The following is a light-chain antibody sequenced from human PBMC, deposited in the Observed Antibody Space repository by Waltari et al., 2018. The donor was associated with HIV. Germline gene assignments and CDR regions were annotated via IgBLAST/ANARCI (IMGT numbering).Light chain of an antibody. CDR1: QSLLHTNGYNY. CDR2: LGS. J-gene: IGKJ4*01. V-gene: IGKV2-28*01. CDR3: METLQTPRLT. Sequence: DIVLTQSPLPLPVTPGEPASISCRSSQSLLHTNGYNYLDWYLQKPGQSPQPLIFLGSNRASGVPDRFSGGGSGTDFTLKISSVEAEDVGVYYCMETLQTPRLTFGGGTKVEIK.